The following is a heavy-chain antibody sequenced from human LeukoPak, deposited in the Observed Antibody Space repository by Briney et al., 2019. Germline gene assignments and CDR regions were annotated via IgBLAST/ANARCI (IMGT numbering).Heavy chain of an antibody. V-gene: IGHV5-51*01. CDR1: GYSFTSHW. J-gene: IGHJ4*02. CDR3: ARRVGYCSGSSCEYFDY. D-gene: IGHD2-15*01. Sequence: GESLKISCKGSGYSFTSHWIGWVRQMPGKGLEWMGIIYPGDSDPRYSPSFQGQVTISADKSISTAYLQWSSLKASDSAMYYCARRVGYCSGSSCEYFDYWGQGTLVTVSS. CDR2: IYPGDSDP.